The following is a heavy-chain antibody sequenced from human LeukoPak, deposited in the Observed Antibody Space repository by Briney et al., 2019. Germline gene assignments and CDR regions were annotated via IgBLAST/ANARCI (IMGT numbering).Heavy chain of an antibody. CDR1: GFTFSGYW. Sequence: PGGSLRLSCAASGFTFSGYWMSWVRQAPGKGLEWVANIKQDGSEKYYVDSVKGRFTISRDNAKNSLYLQMNSLRAEDTAVYYCVRDLYRIVVVPHYFDYWGQGTLVTVS. CDR2: IKQDGSEK. V-gene: IGHV3-7*01. CDR3: VRDLYRIVVVPHYFDY. D-gene: IGHD3-22*01. J-gene: IGHJ4*02.